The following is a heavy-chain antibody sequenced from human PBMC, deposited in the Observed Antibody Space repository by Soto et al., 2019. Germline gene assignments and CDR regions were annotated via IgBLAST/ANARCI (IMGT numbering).Heavy chain of an antibody. CDR1: GGSISSGGYY. CDR3: ARDRGLGYCSGGSCPRSWFNNWFDP. J-gene: IGHJ5*02. CDR2: IYYSGST. Sequence: NPSETLSLTCTVSGGSISSGGYYWSWIRQHPGKGLEWIGYIYYSGSTYYNPSLKSRFTISEDTSKNQFSLKLSSVTAADTAVYYCARDRGLGYCSGGSCPRSWFNNWFDPWGQGTLVTVSS. V-gene: IGHV4-31*03. D-gene: IGHD2-15*01.